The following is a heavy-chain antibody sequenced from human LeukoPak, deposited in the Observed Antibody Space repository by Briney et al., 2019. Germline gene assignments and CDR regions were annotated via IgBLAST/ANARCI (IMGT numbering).Heavy chain of an antibody. D-gene: IGHD6-19*01. CDR1: GFTFSSYA. Sequence: GGSLRLSCAASGFTFSSYAMSWVRQAPGKGLEWVSIISGSGGSTFYADSVKGRFTISRDNSKNTLYLHMNGLRAEDTAVYYCANVRSGWRTFDYWGQGTLVTVSS. CDR3: ANVRSGWRTFDY. V-gene: IGHV3-23*01. J-gene: IGHJ4*02. CDR2: ISGSGGST.